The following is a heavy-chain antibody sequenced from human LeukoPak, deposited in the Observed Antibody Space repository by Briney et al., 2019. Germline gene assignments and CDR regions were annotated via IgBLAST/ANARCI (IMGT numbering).Heavy chain of an antibody. V-gene: IGHV3-23*01. J-gene: IGHJ4*02. CDR2: ISGSGGIT. D-gene: IGHD3-9*01. Sequence: PGGSLRLSCAASGFMFNNYAMSWVRQAPGKGLEWVSAISGSGGITKYADSVKGRFTISRDNFKNTLSLQMNSLRTEDTVVYYCSKDGLTESAYWGQGILVTVSS. CDR1: GFMFNNYA. CDR3: SKDGLTESAY.